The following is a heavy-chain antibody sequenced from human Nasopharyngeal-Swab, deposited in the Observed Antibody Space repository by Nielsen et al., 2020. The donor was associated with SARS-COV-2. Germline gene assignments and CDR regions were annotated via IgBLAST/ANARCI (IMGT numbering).Heavy chain of an antibody. J-gene: IGHJ6*03. CDR2: INTNTGNP. D-gene: IGHD5-12*01. CDR3: ARGFIVATIFHYYYYMDV. Sequence: WVRQAPGQGLEWMGWINTNTGNPTYAQGFTGRFVFSLDTSVSTAYLQISSLKAEDTAVYYCARGFIVATIFHYYYYMDVWGKGTTVTVSS. V-gene: IGHV7-4-1*02.